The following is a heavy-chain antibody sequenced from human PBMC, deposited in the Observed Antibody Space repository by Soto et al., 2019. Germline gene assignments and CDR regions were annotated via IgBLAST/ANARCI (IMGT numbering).Heavy chain of an antibody. CDR1: GGSISSYY. CDR3: ARGEYYDILTGYAGHYGMDV. J-gene: IGHJ6*02. Sequence: QVQLQESGPGLVKPSETLSLTCTVSGGSISSYYWSWIRQPPGKGLEWIGYIYYSGGTNYNPSLKSRVTISVDTSKNQFSLKLGSVTAADTAVYYCARGEYYDILTGYAGHYGMDVWGQGTTVTVSS. CDR2: IYYSGGT. D-gene: IGHD3-9*01. V-gene: IGHV4-59*01.